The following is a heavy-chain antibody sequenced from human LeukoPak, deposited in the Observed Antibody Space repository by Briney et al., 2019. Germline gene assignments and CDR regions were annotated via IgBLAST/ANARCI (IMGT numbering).Heavy chain of an antibody. CDR3: ARGGIGYYDSSGYDEYFQH. Sequence: GGSLRLSCAASGFTFSSCAMSWVRQAPGKGLEWLSSISTNGGGTYYADSVKGRFTISRDNSKNTLYLQMNGLRAEDTALYYCARGGIGYYDSSGYDEYFQHWGQGTLVTVSS. D-gene: IGHD3-22*01. CDR2: ISTNGGGT. J-gene: IGHJ1*01. V-gene: IGHV3-23*01. CDR1: GFTFSSCA.